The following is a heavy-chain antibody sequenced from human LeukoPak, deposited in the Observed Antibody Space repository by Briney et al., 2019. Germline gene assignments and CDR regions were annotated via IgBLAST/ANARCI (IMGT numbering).Heavy chain of an antibody. J-gene: IGHJ4*02. CDR1: GYTFTGYY. CDR2: INPNSGGT. V-gene: IGHV1-2*06. D-gene: IGHD3-22*01. Sequence: GASVKVSCKASGYTFTGYYMHWVRQAPGQGLEWMGRINPNSGGTNYAQKFQGRVTMTRDTSISTAYMELSRLRSDDTAVYYCARVSYYYDSTLCGYWGQGTLVTVSS. CDR3: ARVSYYYDSTLCGY.